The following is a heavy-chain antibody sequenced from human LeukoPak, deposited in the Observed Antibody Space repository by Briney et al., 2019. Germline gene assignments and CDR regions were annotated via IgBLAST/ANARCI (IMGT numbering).Heavy chain of an antibody. CDR3: ARDHYGSGSYYKPRYYYYGMDV. Sequence: ASVKVSCKASGYTFTSYGISWVRQAPGQGLEWMGWISAYNGNTNYAQKLQGRVTMTTDTSTSTAYVELRSLRSDDTAVYYCARDHYGSGSYYKPRYYYYGMDVWGQGTTVTVSS. D-gene: IGHD3-10*01. CDR1: GYTFTSYG. V-gene: IGHV1-18*01. J-gene: IGHJ6*02. CDR2: ISAYNGNT.